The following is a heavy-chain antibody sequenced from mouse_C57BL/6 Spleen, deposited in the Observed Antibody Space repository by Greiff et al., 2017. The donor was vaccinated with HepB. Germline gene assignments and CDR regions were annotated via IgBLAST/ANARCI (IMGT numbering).Heavy chain of an antibody. CDR2: ISSGSSTI. CDR3: ARGYYGNYRYFDV. D-gene: IGHD2-1*01. CDR1: GFTFSDYG. Sequence: DVHLVESGGGLVKPGGSLKLSCAASGFTFSDYGMHWVRQAPEKGLEWVAYISSGSSTIYYADTVKGRFTISRDNAKNTLVLQMTSLRSEDTAMYYCARGYYGNYRYFDVWGTGTTVTVSS. J-gene: IGHJ1*03. V-gene: IGHV5-17*01.